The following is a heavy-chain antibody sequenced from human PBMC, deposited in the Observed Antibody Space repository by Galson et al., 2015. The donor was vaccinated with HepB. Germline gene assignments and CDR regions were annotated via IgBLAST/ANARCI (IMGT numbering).Heavy chain of an antibody. CDR1: GYTFTNYD. Sequence: SVKVSCKASGYTFTNYDIHWVRQATGQGLEWMGWMNPVSGNTGYVQKFQGRVTMTRSTSISSAYMELSSLTSEDTAVYYCTRGPFPGGFWGQGTLVTVSS. CDR2: MNPVSGNT. CDR3: TRGPFPGGF. J-gene: IGHJ4*02. D-gene: IGHD6-25*01. V-gene: IGHV1-8*01.